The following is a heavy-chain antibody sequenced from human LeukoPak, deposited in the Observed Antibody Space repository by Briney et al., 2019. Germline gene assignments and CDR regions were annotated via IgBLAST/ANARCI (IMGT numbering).Heavy chain of an antibody. J-gene: IGHJ4*02. V-gene: IGHV3-21*01. CDR2: ISSSSSFI. D-gene: IGHD3-10*01. Sequence: GGSLRLSCAASGFTFSGSAMQWVRQAPGKGVEWVSSISSSSSFIYYSDSVPGRFTISRDNAKNSLYLQMNSLRAEDTSVYYCARHQRFGELLSWGQGTLVTVSS. CDR1: GFTFSGSA. CDR3: ARHQRFGELLS.